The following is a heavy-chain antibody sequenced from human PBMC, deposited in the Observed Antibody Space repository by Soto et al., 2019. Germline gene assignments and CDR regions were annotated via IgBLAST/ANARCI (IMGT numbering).Heavy chain of an antibody. V-gene: IGHV4-30-2*01. D-gene: IGHD2-15*01. Sequence: QLQLQESGSGLVKPSQTLSLTCAVSGGSITSGGYSWSWIRQPPGKGLVWIANIYHSGSTSYNPSLKSRVTISLNRSNNQFYLDLSSVTXXXTAVYYCARVVVVPAIWGDYF. CDR2: IYHSGST. J-gene: IGHJ4*01. CDR3: ARVVVVPAIWGDYF. CDR1: GGSITSGGYS.